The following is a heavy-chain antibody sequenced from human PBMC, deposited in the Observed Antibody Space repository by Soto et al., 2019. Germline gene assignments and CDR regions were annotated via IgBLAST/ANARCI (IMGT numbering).Heavy chain of an antibody. CDR3: ARVRRSSSWVPSYHWFDP. Sequence: TLSLTCAVYGGSFSGYYWSWIRQPPGKGLEWIGEINHSGSTNYNPSLKSRVTISVDTSKNQFSLKLSSVTAADTAVYYCARVRRSSSWVPSYHWFDPWGQGTLVTVSS. V-gene: IGHV4-34*01. CDR2: INHSGST. J-gene: IGHJ5*02. CDR1: GGSFSGYY. D-gene: IGHD6-13*01.